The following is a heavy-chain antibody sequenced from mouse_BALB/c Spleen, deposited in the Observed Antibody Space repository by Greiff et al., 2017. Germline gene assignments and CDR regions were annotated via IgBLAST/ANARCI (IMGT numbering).Heavy chain of an antibody. V-gene: IGHV1S137*01. CDR3: AGGDYYGSSYDWFAY. CDR1: GYTFTDYA. CDR2: ISTYYGDA. J-gene: IGHJ3*01. D-gene: IGHD1-1*01. Sequence: VKLMESGAELVRPGVSVKISCKGSGYTFTDYAMHWVKQSHAKSLEWIGVISTYYGDASYNQKFKGKATMTVDKSSSTAYMELARLTSEDSAIYYCAGGDYYGSSYDWFAYWGQGTLVTVSA.